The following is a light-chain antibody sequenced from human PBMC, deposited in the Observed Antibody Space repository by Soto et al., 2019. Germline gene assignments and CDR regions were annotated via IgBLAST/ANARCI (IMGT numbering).Light chain of an antibody. Sequence: IVMTRAPGILPLSRGERATLSCSASQSVGSTYLAWYQQKAGQAPRLLIYGASSRVTGIPDRFSGSGSGTDFTLTISSLEPEYSAVYYCQQYGASVITCGGGPK. CDR3: QQYGASVIT. CDR1: QSVGSTY. V-gene: IGKV3-20*01. CDR2: GAS. J-gene: IGKJ4*01.